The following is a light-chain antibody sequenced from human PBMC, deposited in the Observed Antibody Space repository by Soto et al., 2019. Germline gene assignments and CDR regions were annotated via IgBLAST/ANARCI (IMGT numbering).Light chain of an antibody. CDR3: HQRQSWPRT. CDR2: DAS. Sequence: EIVLTQSPGTLSVPPGERAALSCRASQSVSNNLAWYQQKPGQPPRLLIYDASTRATGIPARFSGSGSGTDFTLTINSLAPEDFAIYYCHQRQSWPRTFGQGTKVDI. CDR1: QSVSNN. J-gene: IGKJ1*01. V-gene: IGKV3-11*01.